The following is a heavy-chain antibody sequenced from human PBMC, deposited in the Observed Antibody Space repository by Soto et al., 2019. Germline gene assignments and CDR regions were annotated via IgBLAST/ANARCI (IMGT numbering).Heavy chain of an antibody. CDR1: GGSISSYY. CDR2: IYYSGST. D-gene: IGHD3-3*01. CDR3: ARVTIFGVAQYYMDV. Sequence: SETLSLTCTVSGGSISSYYWSWIRQPPGKGLEWIGYIYYSGSTNYNPSLKSRVTISVDTSKNQFSLKLSSVTAADTAVYYCARVTIFGVAQYYMDVWGKGTTVTVSS. V-gene: IGHV4-59*08. J-gene: IGHJ6*03.